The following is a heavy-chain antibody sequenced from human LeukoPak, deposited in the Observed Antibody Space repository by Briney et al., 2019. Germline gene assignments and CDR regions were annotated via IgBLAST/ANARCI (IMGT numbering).Heavy chain of an antibody. Sequence: PSETLSLTCPVSGGSVSSSRYYWGWIRQPPGKGLEWIGSIYYTGSTYYEPSLKSRATISVDASKNQISLKLSSVTAADTAVYYCARHVLDYYYYYMDVWGKGTTVTVSS. CDR2: IYYTGST. J-gene: IGHJ6*03. V-gene: IGHV4-39*01. CDR3: ARHVLDYYYYYMDV. CDR1: GGSVSSSRYY.